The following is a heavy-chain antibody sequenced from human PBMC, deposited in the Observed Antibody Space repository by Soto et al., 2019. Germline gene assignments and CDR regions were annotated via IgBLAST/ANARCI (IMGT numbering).Heavy chain of an antibody. Sequence: QVQLVQSGAEVKKPGSSVKVPCKASGGTFSSYAISWVRQAPGQGLEWMGGIIPIFGTANYAQKFQGRVTITADESTSTAYMELSSLRSEDTAVYYCAREQIAARPTGGYFDYWGQGTLVTVSS. D-gene: IGHD6-6*01. CDR1: GGTFSSYA. J-gene: IGHJ4*02. V-gene: IGHV1-69*01. CDR3: AREQIAARPTGGYFDY. CDR2: IIPIFGTA.